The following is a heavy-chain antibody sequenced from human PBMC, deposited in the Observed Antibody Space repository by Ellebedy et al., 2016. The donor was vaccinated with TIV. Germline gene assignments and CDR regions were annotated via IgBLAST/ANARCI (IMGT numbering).Heavy chain of an antibody. CDR3: ARFSRRQQLKQGMDV. CDR2: MNPNSGNA. V-gene: IGHV1-8*01. CDR1: GYTFTSYD. J-gene: IGHJ6*02. Sequence: ASVKVSCXASGYTFTSYDINWVRQATGQGLEWMGWMNPNSGNAGYAQKFQGRVTMTRNTSITTAYMELSSLRSEDTAVYYCARFSRRQQLKQGMDVWGQGTTVTVSS. D-gene: IGHD6-13*01.